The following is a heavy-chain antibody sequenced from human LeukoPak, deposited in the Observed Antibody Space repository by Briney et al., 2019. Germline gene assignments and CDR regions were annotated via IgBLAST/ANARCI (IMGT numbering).Heavy chain of an antibody. CDR2: ISSSSSYI. Sequence: PGGSLRLSCAASGFTFSSYSMNWVRQAPGKGLEWVSSISSSSSYIYYADSVKGRFTISRDNAKNSLYLQMNSLRAEDTAVYYCARPRAAGTTGGDAFDIWGQGTMVTVSS. D-gene: IGHD1-7*01. CDR3: ARPRAAGTTGGDAFDI. V-gene: IGHV3-21*01. J-gene: IGHJ3*02. CDR1: GFTFSSYS.